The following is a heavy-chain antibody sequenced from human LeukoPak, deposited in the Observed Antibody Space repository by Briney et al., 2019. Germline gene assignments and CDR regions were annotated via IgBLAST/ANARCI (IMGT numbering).Heavy chain of an antibody. D-gene: IGHD3-10*01. J-gene: IGHJ4*02. CDR2: IKQDGSER. CDR3: VKSPRGAVWYYFDY. Sequence: GSLRLSCAASGFTFSSYWMSWVRQAPGKGLEWVANIKQDGSERYYADSVKGRFTISRDNAKSSLYLQMNSLRTDDMALYYCVKSPRGAVWYYFDYWGQGTLVTVSS. V-gene: IGHV3-7*03. CDR1: GFTFSSYW.